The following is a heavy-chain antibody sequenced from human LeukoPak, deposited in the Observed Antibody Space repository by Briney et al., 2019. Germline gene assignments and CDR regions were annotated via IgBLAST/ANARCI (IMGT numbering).Heavy chain of an antibody. CDR2: IYYSGST. CDR3: ARIWFGESAFDY. D-gene: IGHD3-10*01. Sequence: SETLSLTCTVSGGSISSSSYYWGWIRQPPGKGLEWIGSIYYSGSTYYNPSLKSRVTISVDTSKNQFSLKLSSVTAADTAVYYCARIWFGESAFDYWGQGTLVTVSS. J-gene: IGHJ4*02. V-gene: IGHV4-39*07. CDR1: GGSISSSSYY.